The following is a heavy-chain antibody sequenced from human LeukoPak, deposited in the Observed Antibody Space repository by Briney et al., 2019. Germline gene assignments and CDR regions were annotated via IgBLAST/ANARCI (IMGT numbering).Heavy chain of an antibody. Sequence: PSETLSLTCTVSGGSISSSSYYWGWIRQPPGEGLEWIGSIYYSGSTYYNPSLKSRVTISVDTSKNQFSLKLSSVTAADTAVYYCARDRPYYYDSSGYYSYFDYWGQGTLVTVSS. V-gene: IGHV4-39*07. CDR1: GGSISSSSYY. CDR3: ARDRPYYYDSSGYYSYFDY. J-gene: IGHJ4*02. CDR2: IYYSGST. D-gene: IGHD3-22*01.